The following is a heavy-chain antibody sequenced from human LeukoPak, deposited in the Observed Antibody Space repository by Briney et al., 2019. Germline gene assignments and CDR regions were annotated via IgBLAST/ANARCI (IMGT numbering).Heavy chain of an antibody. CDR3: ARVKKDRYGMDV. CDR1: GYTFTSYD. CDR2: MNPNSGNT. Sequence: ASAKVSCKASGYTFTSYDINWVRQATGQGLEWMGWMNPNSGNTGYAQKFQGRVTMTRNTSISTAYMELSSLRSEDTAVYYCARVKKDRYGMDVWGQGTTVTVSS. J-gene: IGHJ6*02. V-gene: IGHV1-8*01.